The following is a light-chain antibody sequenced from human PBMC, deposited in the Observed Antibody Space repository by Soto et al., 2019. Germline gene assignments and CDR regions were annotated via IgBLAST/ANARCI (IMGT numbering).Light chain of an antibody. CDR2: DNY. CDR3: QAYDYILTASV. CDR1: SSNIGNNY. J-gene: IGLJ3*02. V-gene: IGLV1-51*01. Sequence: QSVLTQPPSVSAAPGQKVTISCSGSSSNIGNNYVSWYQQLPGTAPKLLIYDNYKRPSGIPDRFSGSKSGTSASLAITGLQAEDEADYYCQAYDYILTASVFGGGTKVTVL.